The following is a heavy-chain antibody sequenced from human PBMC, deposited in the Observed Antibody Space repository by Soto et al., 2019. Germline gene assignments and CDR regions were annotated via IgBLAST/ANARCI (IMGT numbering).Heavy chain of an antibody. CDR2: ISAYNGNT. Sequence: ASVKVSCKASGYTFTSYGISWVRQAPGQGLEWMGWISAYNGNTNYAQKLQGRVTMTTDTSTSTAYMELRSLRSDDTAVYYCAREPPDIGATVCFAPWAQGPLVTVPS. D-gene: IGHD5-12*01. CDR1: GYTFTSYG. V-gene: IGHV1-18*04. CDR3: AREPPDIGATVCFAP. J-gene: IGHJ5*02.